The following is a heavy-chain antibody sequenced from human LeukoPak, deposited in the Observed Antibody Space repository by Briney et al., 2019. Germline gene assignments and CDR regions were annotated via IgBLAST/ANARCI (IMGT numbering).Heavy chain of an antibody. CDR3: ARLSGYSSGHYYSDY. J-gene: IGHJ4*02. CDR1: GGSISSGGCY. CDR2: IYYRGST. D-gene: IGHD3-22*01. Sequence: SETLSLTCTVSGGSISSGGCYWSWIRQPPGKGLEWIGYIYYRGSTNYNPSLKSRVTISVDTSKNQFSLKLSSVTAADTAVYYCARLSGYSSGHYYSDYWGQGTLVTVSS. V-gene: IGHV4-61*08.